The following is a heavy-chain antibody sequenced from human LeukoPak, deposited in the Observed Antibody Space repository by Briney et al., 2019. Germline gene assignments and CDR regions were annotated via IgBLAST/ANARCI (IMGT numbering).Heavy chain of an antibody. CDR3: ARDHGGDYGDYFDY. D-gene: IGHD4-17*01. V-gene: IGHV1-58*02. J-gene: IGHJ4*02. CDR2: IVVGSGNT. Sequence: GASVKVSCKASGFTFSSSGMQWVRQARGQRLEWIGWIVVGSGNTNYSQKFQERVTITRDMSTGTAYMELSSLRSEDSAVYYCARDHGGDYGDYFDYWGQGTLVTVSS. CDR1: GFTFSSSG.